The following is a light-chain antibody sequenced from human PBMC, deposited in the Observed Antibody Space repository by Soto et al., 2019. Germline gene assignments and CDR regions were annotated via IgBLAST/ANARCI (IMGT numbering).Light chain of an antibody. CDR3: QQYDNGPLT. CDR1: QDIKTS. CDR2: TAS. Sequence: DIQMTQSPPSLSASIGDRFSITCRASQDIKTSLAWYQKKPGEPPQLLIFTASRSEGGVPSRFRGSGSGTDFTLTITGLQPEDFAAYYCQQYDNGPLTFGGGTEVE. V-gene: IGKV1-NL1*01. J-gene: IGKJ4*01.